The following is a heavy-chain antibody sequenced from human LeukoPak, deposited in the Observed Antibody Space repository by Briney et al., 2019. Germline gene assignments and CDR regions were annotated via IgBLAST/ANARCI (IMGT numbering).Heavy chain of an antibody. D-gene: IGHD1-26*01. CDR3: ARHAGVRCRSYSRLCAEYFQH. V-gene: IGHV4-59*08. J-gene: IGHJ1*01. CDR2: IYYSGST. CDR1: GGSISSYY. Sequence: SETLSLTCTVSGGSISSYYWSWIRQPPGKGLEWIGYIYYSGSTNYNPSLKNRVTISVDTSKNQFSLKLSSVTAADTAVYYCARHAGVRCRSYSRLCAEYFQHWGQGTLVTVSS.